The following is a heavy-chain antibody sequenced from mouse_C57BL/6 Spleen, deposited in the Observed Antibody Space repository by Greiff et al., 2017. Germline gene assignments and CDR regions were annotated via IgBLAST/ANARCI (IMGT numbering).Heavy chain of an antibody. V-gene: IGHV1-81*01. J-gene: IGHJ1*03. CDR1: GYTFTSYG. D-gene: IGHD1-1*01. CDR2: IYPRSGNT. CDR3: ASGITTVVPTEYFDV. Sequence: VQLQQSGAELARPGASVKLSCKASGYTFTSYGISWVKQRTGQGLEWIGEIYPRSGNTYYNEKFKGKATLTADKSSSTAYMELRSLTSEDSAVYFCASGITTVVPTEYFDVWGTGTTVTVSS.